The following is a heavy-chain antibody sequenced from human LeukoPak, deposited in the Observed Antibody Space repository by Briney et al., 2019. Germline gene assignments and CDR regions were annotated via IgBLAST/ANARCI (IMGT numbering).Heavy chain of an antibody. CDR1: GFTFSSYG. J-gene: IGHJ6*03. Sequence: GGSLRLSCAASGFTFSSYGMHWVRQAPGKGLDWVAVIWYDGSNKYYADSVKGRFTISRDNSKNTLYLQMNSLRAEDTAVYYCAKQTGSGYYYYMDVWGKGTTVTVSS. D-gene: IGHD3-10*01. V-gene: IGHV3-33*06. CDR2: IWYDGSNK. CDR3: AKQTGSGYYYYMDV.